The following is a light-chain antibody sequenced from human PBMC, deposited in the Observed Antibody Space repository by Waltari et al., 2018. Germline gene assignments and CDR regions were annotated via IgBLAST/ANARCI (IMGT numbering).Light chain of an antibody. V-gene: IGKV4-1*01. CDR1: QSVLYSSNNKNY. J-gene: IGKJ4*01. CDR2: WVS. Sequence: DIVMTQSPDSLDVSLGERATINCKSSQSVLYSSNNKNYLAWYQQKPGQPPKLLIYWVSTRESGVPDRFSGSGSGTDFTLTISSLQAEDVAVYYCQQYYSTPQLTFGGGTKVEIK. CDR3: QQYYSTPQLT.